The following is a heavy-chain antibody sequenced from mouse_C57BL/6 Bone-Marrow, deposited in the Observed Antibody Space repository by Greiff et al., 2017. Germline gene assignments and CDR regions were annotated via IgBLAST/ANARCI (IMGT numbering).Heavy chain of an antibody. CDR2: IDPNSGGT. J-gene: IGHJ2*01. Sequence: VKLQQPGAELVKPGASVKLSCKASGYTFTSYWMHWVKQRPGRGLEWIGRIDPNSGGTKYNEKFKSKATLTVDKPSSTAYMQLSSLTSEDSAVYYCARPLVTTVVALDYWGQGTTLTVSS. CDR3: ARPLVTTVVALDY. V-gene: IGHV1-72*01. CDR1: GYTFTSYW. D-gene: IGHD1-1*01.